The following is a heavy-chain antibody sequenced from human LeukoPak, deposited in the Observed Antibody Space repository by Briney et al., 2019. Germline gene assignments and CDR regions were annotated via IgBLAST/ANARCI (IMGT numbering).Heavy chain of an antibody. V-gene: IGHV3-23*01. CDR2: ISATGGST. CDR3: ANRPLDY. J-gene: IGHJ4*02. CDR1: GFSFSTYA. Sequence: PGGSLRLSCAASGFSFSTYAMSWVRQAPGKGLEWVSAISATGGSTYYADSVKGRFTISRDNSKNTLYLQINTPRAEDTAVYYCANRPLDYWGQGTLVTVSS.